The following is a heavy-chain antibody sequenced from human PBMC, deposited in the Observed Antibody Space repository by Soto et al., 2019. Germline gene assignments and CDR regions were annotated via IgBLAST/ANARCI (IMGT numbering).Heavy chain of an antibody. V-gene: IGHV1-18*01. CDR3: ARADDILTGYNAFDI. D-gene: IGHD3-9*01. CDR1: GYTFTSYG. J-gene: IGHJ3*02. Sequence: ASVKVSCKASGYTFTSYGISWVRQAPGQGLEWMGWISAYNGNTNYAQKLQGRVTMTTDTSTSTAYMELRSLRSDDTAVYYCARADDILTGYNAFDIWGQGTMVTVSS. CDR2: ISAYNGNT.